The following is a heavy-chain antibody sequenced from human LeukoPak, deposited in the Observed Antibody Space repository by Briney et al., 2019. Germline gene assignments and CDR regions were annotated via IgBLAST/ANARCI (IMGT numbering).Heavy chain of an antibody. Sequence: GGSLRLSCAASGFTFSSYWMSWVRQAPGKGLEWVANIKPDGSEKYYVDSVKGRFTISRDNAKNSLYLQMNSLRAEDTAVYYCARDPTTMDYGDPYDAFDIWGQGTMVTVSS. D-gene: IGHD4-17*01. CDR2: IKPDGSEK. CDR3: ARDPTTMDYGDPYDAFDI. J-gene: IGHJ3*02. V-gene: IGHV3-7*03. CDR1: GFTFSSYW.